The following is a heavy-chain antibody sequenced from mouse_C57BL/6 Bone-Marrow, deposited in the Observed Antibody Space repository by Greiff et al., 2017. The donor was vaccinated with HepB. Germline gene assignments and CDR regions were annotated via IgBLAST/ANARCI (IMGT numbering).Heavy chain of an antibody. CDR1: GYTFTSYW. J-gene: IGHJ4*01. CDR2: IDPSDSYT. CDR3: AREFPYYYGSSYDYAMDY. V-gene: IGHV1-69*01. D-gene: IGHD1-1*01. Sequence: QVQLQQPGAELVMPGASVKLSCKASGYTFTSYWMHWVKQRPGQGLEWIGEIDPSDSYTNSNQKFKGKSTLTVDKSSSTAYMQLSSLTSEDSAVYYCAREFPYYYGSSYDYAMDYWGQGTSVTVSS.